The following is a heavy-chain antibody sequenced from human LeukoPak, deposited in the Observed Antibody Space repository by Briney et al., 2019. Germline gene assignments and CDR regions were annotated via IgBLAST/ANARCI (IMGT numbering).Heavy chain of an antibody. CDR3: ARETRGVPGAIAAVKGFDY. CDR2: ISAYNGNT. V-gene: IGHV1-18*01. CDR1: GYTFTSYG. J-gene: IGHJ4*02. Sequence: ASVKVSCKASGYTFTSYGISWVRQAPGQGLEWMGWISAYNGNTNYAQKLQGRVTMTTDTSTSTVYMELSSLRSEDTAVYYCARETRGVPGAIAAVKGFDYWGQGTLVTVSS. D-gene: IGHD6-13*01.